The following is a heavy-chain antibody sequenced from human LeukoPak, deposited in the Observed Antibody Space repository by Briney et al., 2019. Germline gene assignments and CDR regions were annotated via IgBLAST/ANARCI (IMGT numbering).Heavy chain of an antibody. CDR3: ANQQLVGS. V-gene: IGHV3-48*01. Sequence: GGSLRLSCAASGFTFSSNTMHWVRQAPGKGLDWVSYITSTSSTIYYADSVKGRFTISRDNAKNSLYLQMNSLRAEDTAVYYCANQQLVGSWGQGTLVTVSS. D-gene: IGHD6-13*01. CDR1: GFTFSSNT. CDR2: ITSTSSTI. J-gene: IGHJ4*02.